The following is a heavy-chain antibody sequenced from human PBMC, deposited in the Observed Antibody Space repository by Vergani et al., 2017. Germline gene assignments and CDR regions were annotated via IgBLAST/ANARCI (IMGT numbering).Heavy chain of an antibody. CDR2: IYHSGST. Sequence: QVQLQESGPGLVKPSETLSLTCGVSDYSITSNYYWGWIRQPPGKGLEWIGSIYHSGSTHYNPSLKSRLTISVDTSKNQFSLKLSSVTAADTAVYYCAGDGYYDSSGYYYYYYMDVWGKGTTVTVSS. D-gene: IGHD3-22*01. CDR1: DYSITSNYY. CDR3: AGDGYYDSSGYYYYYYMDV. J-gene: IGHJ6*03. V-gene: IGHV4-38-2*01.